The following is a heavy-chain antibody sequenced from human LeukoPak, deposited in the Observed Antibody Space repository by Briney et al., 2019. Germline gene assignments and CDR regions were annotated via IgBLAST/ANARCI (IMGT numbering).Heavy chain of an antibody. CDR1: GFTFGDYA. V-gene: IGHV3-49*03. J-gene: IGHJ3*02. Sequence: GGSVRLSCTASGFTFGDYAMSWFRQAPGKGLEWVGFIRSKAYGGTTEYAASVKGGFTISRDDSKSIAYLQMNSLKTEDTAVYYCTRDTGSDAFDIWGQGTMVTVSS. CDR2: IRSKAYGGTT. CDR3: TRDTGSDAFDI. D-gene: IGHD3-10*01.